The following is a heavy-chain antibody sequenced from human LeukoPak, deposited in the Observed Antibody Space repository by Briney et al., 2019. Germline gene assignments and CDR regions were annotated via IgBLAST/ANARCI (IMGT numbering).Heavy chain of an antibody. J-gene: IGHJ4*02. CDR1: GGSISSGGYY. V-gene: IGHV4-31*03. D-gene: IGHD3-10*01. CDR2: IYYSGST. CDR3: ARVHYYGSGYFDY. Sequence: PSETLSLTCTVSGGSISSGGYYWSWIRQHPGKGLEWIGYIYYSGSTYYNPSLKSRVTISVDTSKNQFSLKLSSVTAADTAVYYCARVHYYGSGYFDYWGQGTLVTVSS.